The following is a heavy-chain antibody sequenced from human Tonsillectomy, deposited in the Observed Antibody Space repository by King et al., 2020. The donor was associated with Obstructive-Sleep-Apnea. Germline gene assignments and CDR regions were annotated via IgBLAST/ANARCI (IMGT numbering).Heavy chain of an antibody. Sequence: QLQESGPGLVKPSETLSLTCTVSGGSISSFYWSWIRQPPGKGLEWLGHLYHTGSTNYNPSLKSRVTISVDTAKKHFSLRLSPVTAADTAVYYCAKWHQYGGTRYYFDYWGQGTLVTVSS. CDR1: GGSISSFY. CDR3: AKWHQYGGTRYYFDY. J-gene: IGHJ4*02. V-gene: IGHV4-59*01. CDR2: LYHTGST. D-gene: IGHD2-8*01.